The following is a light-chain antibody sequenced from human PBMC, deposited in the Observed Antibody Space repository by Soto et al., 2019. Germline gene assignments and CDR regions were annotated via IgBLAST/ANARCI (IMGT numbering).Light chain of an antibody. Sequence: QSALTQPASVSGSPGQSITISCTGTSSDVGGYNYVSWYQQHPGKAPKLMIYDVSNRPSGVSNRFSGSKSVNTASLTISGLQAEDEADYYCSSYTSSSTLNWVFGGGTKVTVL. CDR3: SSYTSSSTLNWV. J-gene: IGLJ3*02. V-gene: IGLV2-14*01. CDR2: DVS. CDR1: SSDVGGYNY.